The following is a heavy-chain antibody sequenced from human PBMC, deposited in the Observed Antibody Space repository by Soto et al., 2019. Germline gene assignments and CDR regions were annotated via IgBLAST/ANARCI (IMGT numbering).Heavy chain of an antibody. Sequence: SQTLSLXXAXSGXXVSXXXGXXXXXXXSPSRGLEWLGRTYYRSKWYYDYEVSVKSRITINPDTSKNQFSLHLNSVTPEDTAVYYCVRLIGNSWLDFWGQGTLVTVSS. D-gene: IGHD1-26*01. CDR2: TYYRSKWYY. V-gene: IGHV6-1*01. CDR3: VRLIGNSWLDF. CDR1: GXXVSXXXGX. J-gene: IGHJ5*01.